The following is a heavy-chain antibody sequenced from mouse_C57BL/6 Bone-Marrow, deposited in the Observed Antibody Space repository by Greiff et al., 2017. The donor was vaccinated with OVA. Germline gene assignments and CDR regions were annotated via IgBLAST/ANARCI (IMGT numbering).Heavy chain of an antibody. CDR2: ISYDGSN. V-gene: IGHV3-6*01. CDR3: ARLGFSGPLYAMDY. D-gene: IGHD6-1*01. J-gene: IGHJ4*01. CDR1: GYSITSGYY. Sequence: ESGPGLVKPSQSLSLTCSVTGYSITSGYYWNWIRQFPGNKLEWMGYISYDGSNNYNPSLKNRISITRDTSKNQFFLKLNSVTTEDTATYYCARLGFSGPLYAMDYWGQGTSVTVSS.